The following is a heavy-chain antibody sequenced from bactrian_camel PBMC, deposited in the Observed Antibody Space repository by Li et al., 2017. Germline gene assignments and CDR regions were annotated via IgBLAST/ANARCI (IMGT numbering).Heavy chain of an antibody. V-gene: IGHV3S40*01. CDR1: GFTFSRSV. CDR2: INVNGGST. J-gene: IGHJ6*01. CDR3: ARGMAAAGY. Sequence: VQLVESGGGLVQPGESLTLSCAASGFTFSRSVMSWGRQAPGKELEWIATINVNGGSTFYADSVKGRFTISRDNAKNSLFLQMNSLTNEDTGIYYCARGMAAAGYWGLGTQVTVS.